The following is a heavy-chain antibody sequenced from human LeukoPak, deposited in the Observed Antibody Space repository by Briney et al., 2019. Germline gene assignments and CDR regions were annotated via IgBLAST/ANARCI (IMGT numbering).Heavy chain of an antibody. CDR2: ISWNSGSI. CDR3: APQPWGGMATVDY. V-gene: IGHV3-9*01. CDR1: GFTFDDYA. Sequence: PGVSLRLSCAASGFTFDDYAMHWVRQAPGKGLEWVSGISWNSGSIGYADSVKGRFTISRDNAKNSLYLQMNSLRAEDTALYYCAPQPWGGMATVDYWGQGTLVTVSS. J-gene: IGHJ4*02. D-gene: IGHD5-24*01.